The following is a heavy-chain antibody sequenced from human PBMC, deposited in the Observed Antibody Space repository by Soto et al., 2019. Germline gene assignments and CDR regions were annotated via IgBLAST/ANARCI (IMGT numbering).Heavy chain of an antibody. Sequence: SETLSLTXTVSGGSISSGGXXWSXIXXXXGXGLXXXXYIYYSGGTYYNPYLKSRVTISVDTSKNQFSLKLSSVTAADTAVYYCARDTMVRGVDQMGDAFDIWGQGTMVTVSS. V-gene: IGHV4-31*03. CDR1: GGSISSGGXX. CDR3: ARDTMVRGVDQMGDAFDI. CDR2: IYYSGGT. D-gene: IGHD3-10*01. J-gene: IGHJ3*02.